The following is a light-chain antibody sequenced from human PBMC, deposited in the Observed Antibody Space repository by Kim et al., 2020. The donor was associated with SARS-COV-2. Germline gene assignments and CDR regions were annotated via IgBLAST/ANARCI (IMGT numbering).Light chain of an antibody. CDR2: GAS. Sequence: LSPGERGTLSCRASQSVNINYLAWYQQKPGQAPRLLVYGASSRATGIPDRFSGSGSGTDFTLTISRLEPEDFAVYFCQHFGGSPFSFGGGTRWIS. CDR1: QSVNINY. CDR3: QHFGGSPFS. V-gene: IGKV3-20*01. J-gene: IGKJ4*01.